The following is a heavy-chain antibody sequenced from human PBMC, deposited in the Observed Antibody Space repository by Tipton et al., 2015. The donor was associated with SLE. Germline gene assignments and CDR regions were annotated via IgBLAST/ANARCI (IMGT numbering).Heavy chain of an antibody. V-gene: IGHV3-7*01. J-gene: IGHJ4*01. CDR2: IKPDGSAT. CDR1: GFTFSSYW. Sequence: LSLTCEASGFTFSSYWMNWVRQAPGKGLGWVANIKPDGSATFSVDSLKGRFTIARDNAKKSVYLEMNSLRAEDTAVYYCARDVRYSDFWSGYSTDYWGHGTLVTVSS. CDR3: ARDVRYSDFWSGYSTDY. D-gene: IGHD3-3*01.